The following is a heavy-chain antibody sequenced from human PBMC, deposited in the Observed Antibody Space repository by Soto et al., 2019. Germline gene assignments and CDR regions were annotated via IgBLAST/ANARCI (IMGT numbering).Heavy chain of an antibody. V-gene: IGHV4-39*01. CDR1: GGSISSSSYY. Sequence: QLQLQESGPGLVKPSETLSLTCTVSGGSISSSSYYWGWIRQPPGKGLEWIGSIYYSGSTYYNPSLKSRVTISVDTSKNRFSLKLSSVTAADTAVYYCARRELLWFGGAETGAFDIWGQGTMVTVSS. J-gene: IGHJ3*02. D-gene: IGHD3-10*01. CDR2: IYYSGST. CDR3: ARRELLWFGGAETGAFDI.